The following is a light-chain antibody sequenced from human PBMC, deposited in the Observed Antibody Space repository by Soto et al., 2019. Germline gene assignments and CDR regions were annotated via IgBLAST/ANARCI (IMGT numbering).Light chain of an antibody. CDR2: DAS. CDR1: ETISNW. Sequence: DIQMTQSPSTLSASVGDRVTITCRASETISNWLAWYQQKPGKAPTLLIYDASTLERGVPSRFSGTGSGTEFTLSIDSLQPDDFATYYCQQYHTSSITFGQGTRLDIK. J-gene: IGKJ5*01. V-gene: IGKV1-5*01. CDR3: QQYHTSSIT.